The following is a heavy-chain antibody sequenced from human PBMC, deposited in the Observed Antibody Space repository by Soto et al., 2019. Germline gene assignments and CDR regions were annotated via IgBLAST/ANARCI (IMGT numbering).Heavy chain of an antibody. CDR1: GYTFTSYA. CDR3: ARSIVVVTSFDY. D-gene: IGHD3-22*01. J-gene: IGHJ4*02. CDR2: INAGNGNT. Sequence: ASVKGSCKASGYTFTSYAMHWVRQAPGQRLEWMGWINAGNGNTKYSQKFQGRVTITRDTSASTAYMELSSLRPEDTAVYYCARSIVVVTSFDYWGQGTLVTV. V-gene: IGHV1-3*01.